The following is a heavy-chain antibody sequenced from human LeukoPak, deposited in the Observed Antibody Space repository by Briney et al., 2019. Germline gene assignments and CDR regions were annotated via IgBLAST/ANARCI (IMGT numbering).Heavy chain of an antibody. D-gene: IGHD3-10*01. CDR3: AKVAGLLLWFGELPERIDAFDI. Sequence: PGGSLRLSCAASGFTFSSYGMHWVRQAPGKGLEWVAFIRYDGSNKYYADSVKGRFTISRDNSKNTLYLQMNSLRAEDTAVYYCAKVAGLLLWFGELPERIDAFDIWGQGTMVTVSS. CDR1: GFTFSSYG. V-gene: IGHV3-30*02. CDR2: IRYDGSNK. J-gene: IGHJ3*02.